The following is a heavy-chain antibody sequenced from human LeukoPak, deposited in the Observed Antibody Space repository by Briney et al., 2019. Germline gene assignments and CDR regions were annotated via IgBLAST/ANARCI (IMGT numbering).Heavy chain of an antibody. CDR2: IHSSGTT. J-gene: IGHJ4*02. Sequence: SETLSLTCTVSDGSISDCYWSWVRQPAGKGLELIGRIHSSGTTNYNPSLRSRVTMPVDTSKNQFSLMLSSVTAADTAMYYCARGLSGDSYGFEYWGRGALVTVSS. CDR1: DGSISDCY. CDR3: ARGLSGDSYGFEY. V-gene: IGHV4-4*07. D-gene: IGHD5-18*01.